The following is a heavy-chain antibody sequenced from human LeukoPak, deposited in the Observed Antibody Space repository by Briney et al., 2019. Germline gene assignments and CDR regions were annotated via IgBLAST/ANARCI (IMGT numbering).Heavy chain of an antibody. CDR3: ARDSTSNWLTFDS. V-gene: IGHV3-48*02. CDR2: ISTTGSTI. CDR1: GFTFSSYS. Sequence: GGSLRLSCAAYGFTFSSYSMNWVRQAPGKGLEWVSYISTTGSTIYYADSVKGRFTISRDNAKNSLYLRMNSLRDEDTAVYYCARDSTSNWLTFDSWGQGTLVTVSS. D-gene: IGHD2-2*01. J-gene: IGHJ4*02.